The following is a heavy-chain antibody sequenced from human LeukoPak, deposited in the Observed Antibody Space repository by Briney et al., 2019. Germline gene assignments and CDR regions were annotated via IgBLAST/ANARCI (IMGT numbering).Heavy chain of an antibody. D-gene: IGHD3-10*01. CDR2: INHSGST. CDR3: ARGSYYGSGSQTDAFDI. J-gene: IGHJ3*02. CDR1: GGSFSGYY. V-gene: IGHV4-34*01. Sequence: PSETLSPTCAVYGGSFSGYYWSWIRQPPGKGLEWIGEINHSGSTNYNPSLKSRVTISVDTSKNQFSLKLSSVTAADTAVYYCARGSYYGSGSQTDAFDIWGQGTMVTVSS.